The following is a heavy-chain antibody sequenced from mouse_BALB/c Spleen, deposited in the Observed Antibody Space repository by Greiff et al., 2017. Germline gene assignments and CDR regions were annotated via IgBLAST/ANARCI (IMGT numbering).Heavy chain of an antibody. CDR1: GYTFTSYW. Sequence: QVQLQQPGAELVKPGASVKLSCKASGYTFTSYWMHWVKQRPGQGLEWIGEINPSNGRTNYNEKFKSKATLTVDKSSSTAYMQLSSLTSEDSAVYYCASRVRRAFDYWGEGTTLTVSS. V-gene: IGHV1S81*02. CDR2: INPSNGRT. D-gene: IGHD2-14*01. CDR3: ASRVRRAFDY. J-gene: IGHJ2*01.